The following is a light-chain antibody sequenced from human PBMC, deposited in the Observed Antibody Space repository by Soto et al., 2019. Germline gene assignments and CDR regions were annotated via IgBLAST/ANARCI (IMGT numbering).Light chain of an antibody. Sequence: DIQMTQSPSTLSASVGDRVTITCRASQSISSWLAWYQQKPGKAPKLLIYKSSSLESGVPSRFSGSGSGTEFTLTISSLQPEDFATYYCQQFNNYPWTFGQGTRVEIK. CDR1: QSISSW. V-gene: IGKV1-5*03. CDR3: QQFNNYPWT. J-gene: IGKJ1*01. CDR2: KSS.